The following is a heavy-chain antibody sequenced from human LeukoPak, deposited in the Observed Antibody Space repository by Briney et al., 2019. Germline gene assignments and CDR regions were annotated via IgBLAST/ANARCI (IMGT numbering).Heavy chain of an antibody. Sequence: GGSLRLSCAVSGITLSNYGMSWVRQAPGKGLEWVAGISDRGGKTNYADSVKGRFTISRENSKNTLYLQMNSLRAEDTAVYFCAKRGVVIRVILVGFHKEAYYFDSWGQGALVTVSS. CDR3: AKRGVVIRVILVGFHKEAYYFDS. V-gene: IGHV3-23*01. CDR2: ISDRGGKT. D-gene: IGHD3-10*01. CDR1: GITLSNYG. J-gene: IGHJ4*02.